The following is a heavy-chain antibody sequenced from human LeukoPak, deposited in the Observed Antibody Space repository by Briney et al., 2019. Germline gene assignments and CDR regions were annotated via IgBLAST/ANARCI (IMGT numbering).Heavy chain of an antibody. V-gene: IGHV4-31*03. Sequence: SSETLSLTCTVSGGSISSGGYYWSWIRQHPGKGLEWIGYIYYSGSTYYNPSLKSRVTISVDTSKNQFSLKLSSVTAADTAVYYCARAPKGLRGYSYGPLFYFDYWGQGTLVTVSS. CDR1: GGSISSGGYY. J-gene: IGHJ4*02. CDR3: ARAPKGLRGYSYGPLFYFDY. CDR2: IYYSGST. D-gene: IGHD5-18*01.